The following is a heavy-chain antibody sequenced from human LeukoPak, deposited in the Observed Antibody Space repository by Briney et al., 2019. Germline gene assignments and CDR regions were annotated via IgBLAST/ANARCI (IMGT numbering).Heavy chain of an antibody. CDR3: ARLDTVDYYYGMDV. V-gene: IGHV4-59*08. Sequence: SETLSLTCTVSGGSISSYYWSWIRQPPGKGLEWIGYIYYSGSTNYNPSLKSRVTISVDTSKNQFPLKLSSVTAADTAVYYCARLDTVDYYYGMDVWGQGTTVTVSS. J-gene: IGHJ6*02. CDR2: IYYSGST. CDR1: GGSISSYY. D-gene: IGHD4-17*01.